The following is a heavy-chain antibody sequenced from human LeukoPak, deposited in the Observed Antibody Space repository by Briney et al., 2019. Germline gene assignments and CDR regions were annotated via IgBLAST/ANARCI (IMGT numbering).Heavy chain of an antibody. CDR2: ISSSSSYI. D-gene: IGHD6-19*01. V-gene: IGHV3-21*01. CDR3: ARNIAVAGTSHFDY. Sequence: GGSLRLSCAASGFTFSSYSMNWVRQAPGKGLEWVSSISSSSSYIYYADSVKGRFTISRDNAKNSLYLQMNSLRAEDTAVYYCARNIAVAGTSHFDYWGQGTLVTVSS. CDR1: GFTFSSYS. J-gene: IGHJ4*02.